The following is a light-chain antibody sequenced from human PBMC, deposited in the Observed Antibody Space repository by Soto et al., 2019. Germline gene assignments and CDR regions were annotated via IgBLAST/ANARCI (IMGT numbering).Light chain of an antibody. J-gene: IGKJ1*01. CDR2: GAS. Sequence: EIMMTQSPATLSVSPGERVTLSCRASQSVSSNLAWYQQKPGQAPRLLIYGASTRATGIPARFSGSGSGTEFTLIISSLQSEDSAVYYCQQYNSWLWTFGQGTKVDIK. CDR3: QQYNSWLWT. V-gene: IGKV3-15*01. CDR1: QSVSSN.